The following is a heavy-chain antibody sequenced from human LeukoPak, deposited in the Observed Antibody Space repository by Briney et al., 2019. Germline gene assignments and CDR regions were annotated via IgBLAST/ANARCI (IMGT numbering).Heavy chain of an antibody. J-gene: IGHJ4*02. CDR3: AAKEGTRSDFDY. CDR1: GFTFSSYE. V-gene: IGHV3-48*03. CDR2: ISSSGSTT. Sequence: PGGSLRLSCVASGFTFSSYEMNWARQAPGKGLEWVSYISSSGSTTHYADSAKGRFTISRDNAKNSLYLQMNSPRGEDTAVYYCAAKEGTRSDFDYWGQGTLVTVAS. D-gene: IGHD1-14*01.